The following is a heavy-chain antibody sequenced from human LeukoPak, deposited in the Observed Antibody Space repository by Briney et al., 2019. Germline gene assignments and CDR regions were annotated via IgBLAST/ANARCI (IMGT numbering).Heavy chain of an antibody. CDR1: GDSVSSDTAA. J-gene: IGHJ4*02. V-gene: IGHV6-1*01. Sequence: SQTLSLTCAISGDSVSSDTAAWNWIRQFPSRGLEWLGRTYYRSKWYNEYAVSVKSRIRVNPDTSKNQFSLQLNSVTPEDTAVYYCAHATGYLVHWGQGTLVTVSS. CDR2: TYYRSKWYN. D-gene: IGHD1-1*01. CDR3: AHATGYLVH.